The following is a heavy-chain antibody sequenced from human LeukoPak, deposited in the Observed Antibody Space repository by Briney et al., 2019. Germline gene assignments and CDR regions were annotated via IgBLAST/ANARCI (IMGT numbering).Heavy chain of an antibody. CDR1: GYTFTSYG. V-gene: IGHV1-18*01. D-gene: IGHD2-15*01. J-gene: IGHJ3*02. CDR2: ISAYNGNT. Sequence: GASVKVSCKASGYTFTSYGISWVRQAPGQGIEWVGWISAYNGNTNYAQKLQGRVTMTTDTSTSTAYMELRSLRSDDTAVYYCARGKDVVVVAATPNNAFDIWGQGTMVTVSS. CDR3: ARGKDVVVVAATPNNAFDI.